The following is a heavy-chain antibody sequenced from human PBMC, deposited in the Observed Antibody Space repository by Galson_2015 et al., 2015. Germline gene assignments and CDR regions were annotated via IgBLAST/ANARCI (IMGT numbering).Heavy chain of an antibody. Sequence: TLSLTCTVSGGSISSGGYYWSWIRQHPGKGLEWIGYIYYSGSTYYNPSLKSRVTISVDTSKNQFSLKLSSVTAADTAVYYCARDRTHSSSWYRPGYFDYWGQGTLVTVSS. CDR3: ARDRTHSSSWYRPGYFDY. D-gene: IGHD6-13*01. CDR1: GGSISSGGYY. J-gene: IGHJ4*02. CDR2: IYYSGST. V-gene: IGHV4-31*03.